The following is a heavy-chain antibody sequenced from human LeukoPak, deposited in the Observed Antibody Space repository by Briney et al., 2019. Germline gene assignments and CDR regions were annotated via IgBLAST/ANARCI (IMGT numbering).Heavy chain of an antibody. J-gene: IGHJ4*02. Sequence: GASVKVSCKASGYTFTSYDINWARQATGQGLEWMGIISPSGASTSYAQKFQGRVTMTRDTSMSTVYMELSSLRSEDTAVYYCTRGGYGGPRVAFDYWGQGTLVTVSS. V-gene: IGHV1-46*01. CDR3: TRGGYGGPRVAFDY. D-gene: IGHD1-1*01. CDR2: ISPSGAST. CDR1: GYTFTSYD.